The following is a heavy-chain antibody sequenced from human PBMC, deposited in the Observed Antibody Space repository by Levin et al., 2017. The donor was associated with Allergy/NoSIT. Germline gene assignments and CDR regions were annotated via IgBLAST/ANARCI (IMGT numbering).Heavy chain of an antibody. CDR2: IKSKTDGGTT. J-gene: IGHJ6*02. D-gene: IGHD4-17*01. CDR1: GFTFSNAW. Sequence: GGSLRLSCAASGFTFSNAWMSWVRQAPGKGLEWVGRIKSKTDGGTTDYAAPVKGRFTISRDDSKNTLYLQMNSLKTEDTAVYYCTSATVTRVHRRYYYYGMDVWGQGTTVTVSS. V-gene: IGHV3-15*01. CDR3: TSATVTRVHRRYYYYGMDV.